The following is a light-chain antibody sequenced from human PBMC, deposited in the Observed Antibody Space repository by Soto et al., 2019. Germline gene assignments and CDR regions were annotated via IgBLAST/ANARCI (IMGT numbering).Light chain of an antibody. J-gene: IGLJ1*01. CDR3: SSYTSSSTRV. V-gene: IGLV2-14*01. Sequence: QSALTQPASVSGSPGQSITISCTGTRSDVGGYKYVSWYQQHPGKAPKLMIYDVSNRPSGVSNRFSGSKSGNTASLTISGLQAEDEADYYCSSYTSSSTRVFGTGTKVTVL. CDR1: RSDVGGYKY. CDR2: DVS.